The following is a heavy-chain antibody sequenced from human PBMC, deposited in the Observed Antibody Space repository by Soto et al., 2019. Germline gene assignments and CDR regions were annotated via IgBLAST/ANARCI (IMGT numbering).Heavy chain of an antibody. D-gene: IGHD3-16*02. CDR3: SRLSRAPRKPYYYYGMDV. J-gene: IGHJ6*02. CDR1: GFTFSSYW. Sequence: GGSLRLSCAASGFTFSSYWMHWVRQAPGKGLVWVSRINSDGSSTSYADSVKGRFTISRDNAKNTLYLQMNSLRAEDTAVYYCSRLSRAPRKPYYYYGMDVWGQGTTVTVS. V-gene: IGHV3-74*01. CDR2: INSDGSST.